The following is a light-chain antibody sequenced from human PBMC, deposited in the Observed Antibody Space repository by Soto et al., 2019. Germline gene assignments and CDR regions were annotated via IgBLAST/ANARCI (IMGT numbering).Light chain of an antibody. CDR1: QSIGSSY. Sequence: EIVLTQSPGALSLSPEERATLSCRASQSIGSSYLAWYQQKPGQAPRLLIYGASTRATGIPDRFSGSGSGTDFTLTISRLEPEDFAVYYCQQYGSSRTFGQGTKVDIK. J-gene: IGKJ1*01. CDR3: QQYGSSRT. V-gene: IGKV3-20*01. CDR2: GAS.